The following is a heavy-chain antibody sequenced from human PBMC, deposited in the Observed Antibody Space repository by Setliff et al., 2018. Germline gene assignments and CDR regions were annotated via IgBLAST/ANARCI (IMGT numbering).Heavy chain of an antibody. CDR3: AGSFSRREKFLLDY. CDR1: GASVRSGPYY. V-gene: IGHV4-61*01. Sequence: PSETLSLTCTVSGASVRSGPYYWSWIRQPPGKGLEWIGFISYIGNTNYNPSLKSRITISLDTSKNQFSLKVNSVTAADTAVYYCAGSFSRREKFLLDYWGQGALVTVSS. J-gene: IGHJ4*02. CDR2: ISYIGNT.